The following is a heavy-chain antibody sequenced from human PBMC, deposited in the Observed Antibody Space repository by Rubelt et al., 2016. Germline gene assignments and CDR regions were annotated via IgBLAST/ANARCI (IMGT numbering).Heavy chain of an antibody. V-gene: IGHV2-5*02. D-gene: IGHD3/OR15-3a*01. CDR2: IYWDDDK. CDR1: GFSLSTSGVG. CDR3: AAYDFFGDDSGQGNFDY. Sequence: QITLKESGPTLVKPTQTLTLTCTFSGFSLSTSGVGVGWIRQPPGKALEWLALIYWDDDKRYSPSLKSRLTSTKDSAKNQVVLTMTNMDPVDTATNYCAAYDFFGDDSGQGNFDYCGQGTLVTVSS. J-gene: IGHJ4*02.